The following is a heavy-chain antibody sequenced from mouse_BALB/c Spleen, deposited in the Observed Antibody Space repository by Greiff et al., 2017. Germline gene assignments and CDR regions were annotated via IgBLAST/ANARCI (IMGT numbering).Heavy chain of an antibody. CDR2: IRNKANGYTT. D-gene: IGHD1-1*01. Sequence: EVKLMESGGGLVQPGGSLRLSCATSGFTFTDYYMSWVRQPPGKALEWLGFIRNKANGYTTEYSASVKGRFTISRDNSQSILYLQMNTLRAEDSATYYCARDYYGSRSWFAYWGQGTLVTVSA. J-gene: IGHJ3*01. CDR1: GFTFTDYY. V-gene: IGHV7-3*02. CDR3: ARDYYGSRSWFAY.